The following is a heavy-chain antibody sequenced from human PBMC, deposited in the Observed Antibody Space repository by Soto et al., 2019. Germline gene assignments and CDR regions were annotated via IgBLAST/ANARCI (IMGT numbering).Heavy chain of an antibody. CDR3: ARDSGGYSYGYFSLSFDY. D-gene: IGHD5-18*01. J-gene: IGHJ4*02. CDR1: GGTFSSYA. V-gene: IGHV1-69*13. CDR2: IIPIFGTA. Sequence: PSVKVSCKASGGTFSSYAISWVRQAPGQGLEWMGGIIPIFGTANYAQKFQGRVTITADESTSTAYMELSSLRSEDTAVYYCARDSGGYSYGYFSLSFDYWGQGTLVTVSS.